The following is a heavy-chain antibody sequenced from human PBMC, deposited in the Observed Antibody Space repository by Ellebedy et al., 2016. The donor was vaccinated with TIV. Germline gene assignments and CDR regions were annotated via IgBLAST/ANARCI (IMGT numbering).Heavy chain of an antibody. D-gene: IGHD4-17*01. Sequence: PGGSLRLSCAASGFTFSTYAVHWVRQAPDKGLEWVAVISSDGSSKYYADYVKGRFTMSRDNSKNTLYLQMNSLRPEDTAVYYCARGGLYGTSVEGFDYWGQGTLVTVSS. CDR1: GFTFSTYA. V-gene: IGHV3-30-3*01. CDR3: ARGGLYGTSVEGFDY. CDR2: ISSDGSSK. J-gene: IGHJ4*02.